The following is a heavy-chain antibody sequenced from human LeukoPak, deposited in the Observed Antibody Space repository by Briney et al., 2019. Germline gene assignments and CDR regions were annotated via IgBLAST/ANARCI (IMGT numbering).Heavy chain of an antibody. V-gene: IGHV5-51*01. Sequence: GESLRISCKASGYIFSTYRLAWVRHMPGKGLEWMGVIYPGDSDTTYSPSLQGQVTISVDTSPTTVYLQWSSLRPSDSAIYYCARRRYYGSGDFDLWGQGTLVTVSS. J-gene: IGHJ1*01. D-gene: IGHD3-10*01. CDR2: IYPGDSDT. CDR1: GYIFSTYR. CDR3: ARRRYYGSGDFDL.